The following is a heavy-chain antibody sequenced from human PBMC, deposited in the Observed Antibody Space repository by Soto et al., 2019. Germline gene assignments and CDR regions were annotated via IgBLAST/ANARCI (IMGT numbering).Heavy chain of an antibody. CDR3: ARGRDAQLNAPDI. CDR1: GFTFSSYG. D-gene: IGHD1-1*01. V-gene: IGHV3-33*01. CDR2: IWHDGSSK. J-gene: IGHJ3*02. Sequence: SLRLSCAASGFTFSSYGMHWVRQAPGKGLEWVAVIWHDGSSKYHADSVKGRFTISRDNSKNTLYLQMNSLRAEDTAVYYCARGRDAQLNAPDIWGQGTMVTVSS.